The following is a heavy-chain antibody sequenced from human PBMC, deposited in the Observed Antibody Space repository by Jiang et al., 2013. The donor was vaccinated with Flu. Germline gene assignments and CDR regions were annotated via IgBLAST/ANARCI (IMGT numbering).Heavy chain of an antibody. CDR1: GYSFTSYW. CDR2: IDPSDSYS. Sequence: GAEVKKPGESLRISCKGSGYSFTSYWINWVRQMPGKGLEWMGRIDPSDSYSNYSPSFQGRVTFSADKSINTAYLQWTSLKASDTAMYYCARRVGLYSSGRGPFDFWGQGTLVTVSS. V-gene: IGHV5-10-1*04. D-gene: IGHD3-22*01. CDR3: ARRVGLYSSGRGPFDF. J-gene: IGHJ4*02.